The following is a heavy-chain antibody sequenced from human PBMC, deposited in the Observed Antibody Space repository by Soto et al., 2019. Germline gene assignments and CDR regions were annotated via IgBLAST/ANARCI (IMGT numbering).Heavy chain of an antibody. CDR2: IYHVASNS. V-gene: IGHV5-51*01. Sequence: PETPLKISCKDSGYSFTSFWIRWVRQMPGKCLEWMEIIYHVASNSSYGRTTHDQVTISADKSISTDYLQWSSLKDLDSAMYYCARLGDGYEPTVQITGGAFDIWGQGTMVPVSS. D-gene: IGHD5-12*01. CDR1: GYSFTSFW. CDR3: ARLGDGYEPTVQITGGAFDI. J-gene: IGHJ3*02.